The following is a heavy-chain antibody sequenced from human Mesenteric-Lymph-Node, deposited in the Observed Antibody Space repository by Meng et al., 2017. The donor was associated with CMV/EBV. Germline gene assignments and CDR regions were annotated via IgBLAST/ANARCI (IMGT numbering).Heavy chain of an antibody. CDR2: MSGAGRT. CDR3: AREVKGPIDY. V-gene: IGHV3-66*02. Sequence: GESLKISCAASGITVSDSYVSWVRQASGKGLEWVSHMSGAGRTYYADSVKGRFTISRDNSKNTLYLQMNSLRAEDTAVYYCAREVKGPIDYWGQGTLVTVSS. CDR1: GITVSDSY. D-gene: IGHD4-23*01. J-gene: IGHJ4*02.